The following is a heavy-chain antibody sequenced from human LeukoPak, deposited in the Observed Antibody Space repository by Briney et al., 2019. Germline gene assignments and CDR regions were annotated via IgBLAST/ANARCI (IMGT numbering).Heavy chain of an antibody. D-gene: IGHD3-22*01. V-gene: IGHV3-23*01. CDR2: ISGGGSGT. Sequence: GGSLRLSYAPSGFTFSSYALSWVRQAPGKGLEWVAVISGGGSGTYYADSVRGRFTISRDNSKNTVYLQMNSLRAEDTAIYYCAKAVGSSGYFSRDAFDIWGQGTMVTVSS. J-gene: IGHJ3*02. CDR3: AKAVGSSGYFSRDAFDI. CDR1: GFTFSSYA.